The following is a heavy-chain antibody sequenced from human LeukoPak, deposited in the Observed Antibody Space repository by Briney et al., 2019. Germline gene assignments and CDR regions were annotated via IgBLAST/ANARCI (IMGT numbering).Heavy chain of an antibody. D-gene: IGHD5-12*01. CDR1: GFSFSSYA. CDR2: ISGGGGYT. J-gene: IGHJ4*02. Sequence: PGGSLRLSCAASGFSFSSYAMNWVRQAPGKGLEWVSTISGGGGYTYYADSVKGRFTISRDSSMNALYLQLNTLRDEDTALYYCAKGPSSGPPDYFDYWGQGTLVTVSS. CDR3: AKGPSSGPPDYFDY. V-gene: IGHV3-23*01.